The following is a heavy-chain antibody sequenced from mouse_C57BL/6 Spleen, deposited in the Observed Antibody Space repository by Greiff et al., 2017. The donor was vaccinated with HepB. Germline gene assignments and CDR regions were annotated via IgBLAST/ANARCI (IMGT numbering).Heavy chain of an antibody. V-gene: IGHV1-55*01. CDR3: ARGRGHYAMDY. CDR2: IYPGSGST. Sequence: QVQLQQSGAELVKPGASVKMSCKASGYTFTSYWITWVKQRPGQGLEWIGDIYPGSGSTNYNEKFKSKATLTVDTSSSTAYMQLSSLTSEDSAVYYCARGRGHYAMDYWGQGTSVTVSS. CDR1: GYTFTSYW. J-gene: IGHJ4*01.